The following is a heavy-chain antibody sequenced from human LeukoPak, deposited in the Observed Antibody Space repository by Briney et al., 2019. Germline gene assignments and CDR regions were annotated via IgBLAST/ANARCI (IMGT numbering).Heavy chain of an antibody. D-gene: IGHD2-2*01. Sequence: PSETLSLTCTVSGGSISSYYWSWIRQPAGKGLVWIGRIYTSGSTNYNPPLKSRVTMSVDTSKNQFSLKLSSVTAADTAVYYCARDSWYQPLASNVGWFDPWGQGTLVTVSS. J-gene: IGHJ5*02. V-gene: IGHV4-4*07. CDR3: ARDSWYQPLASNVGWFDP. CDR1: GGSISSYY. CDR2: IYTSGST.